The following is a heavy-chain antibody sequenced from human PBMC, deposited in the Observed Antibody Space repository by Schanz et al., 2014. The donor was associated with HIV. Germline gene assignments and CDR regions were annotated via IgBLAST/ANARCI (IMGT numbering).Heavy chain of an antibody. CDR3: AKPEYDSSGNSQSHFDY. J-gene: IGHJ4*02. Sequence: VQLVESGGGVVQPGRSLRLSCVASGFNFNNYAMTWVRQAPGKGLEWVSSITESGGRTYYADSVNGRFTISRDNSKNTLYLQMTTLRTEDTAVYYCAKPEYDSSGNSQSHFDYWGQGTLVTVSS. D-gene: IGHD3-22*01. CDR2: ITESGGRT. V-gene: IGHV3-23*04. CDR1: GFNFNNYA.